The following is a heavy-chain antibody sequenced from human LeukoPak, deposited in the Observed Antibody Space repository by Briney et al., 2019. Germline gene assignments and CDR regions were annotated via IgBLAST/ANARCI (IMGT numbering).Heavy chain of an antibody. V-gene: IGHV1-2*02. Sequence: ASVKVSCKASGYTFPTYGISWVRQAPGQGLEWMGWINPNSGGTNYAQKFQGRVTMTRDTSISTAYMELSRLRSDDTAVYYCARDRKIVVVPAASNWFDPWGQGTLVTVSS. D-gene: IGHD2-2*01. CDR2: INPNSGGT. CDR1: GYTFPTYG. CDR3: ARDRKIVVVPAASNWFDP. J-gene: IGHJ5*02.